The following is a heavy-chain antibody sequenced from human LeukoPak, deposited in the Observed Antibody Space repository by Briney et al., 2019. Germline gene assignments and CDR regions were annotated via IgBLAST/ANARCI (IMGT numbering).Heavy chain of an antibody. V-gene: IGHV3-21*01. Sequence: GGSLRLSCAASGFSFRSYSMNWVRQAPGKGLEWVSSISSSSSYIYYADSVKGRFTISRDNAKNSLYLQVNSLRAEDTAVYYCARGRRNYYDSSGDYWGQGTLVTVSS. CDR3: ARGRRNYYDSSGDY. D-gene: IGHD3-22*01. J-gene: IGHJ4*02. CDR1: GFSFRSYS. CDR2: ISSSSSYI.